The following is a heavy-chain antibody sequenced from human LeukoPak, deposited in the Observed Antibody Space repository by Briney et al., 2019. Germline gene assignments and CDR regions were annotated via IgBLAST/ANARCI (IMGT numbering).Heavy chain of an antibody. CDR1: GGSISSGGYY. J-gene: IGHJ3*02. V-gene: IGHV4-30-2*01. CDR2: IYHSGST. D-gene: IGHD2-21*01. Sequence: SETLPLTCTVSGGSISSGGYYWSWIRQPPGKGLEWIGYIYHSGSTYYNPSLKSRVTISVDRSKNQFSLKLSSVTAADTAVYYCARDPTYCGGDCYSADAFDIWGQGTMVTVSS. CDR3: ARDPTYCGGDCYSADAFDI.